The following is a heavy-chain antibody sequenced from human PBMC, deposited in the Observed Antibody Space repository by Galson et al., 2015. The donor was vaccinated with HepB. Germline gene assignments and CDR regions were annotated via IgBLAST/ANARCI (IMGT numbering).Heavy chain of an antibody. D-gene: IGHD2-15*01. V-gene: IGHV1-8*01. CDR1: GYTFTSFD. CDR3: ARGSTLRFGECTAGCCHPDH. CDR2: MNLNSGNT. J-gene: IGHJ5*02. Sequence: SVKVSCKASGYTFTSFDINWVRQAPGQGLEWMGWMNLNSGNTGFARKFQGRVTMTGDTSISTAYMELTSLRSEDTAVYYCARGSTLRFGECTAGCCHPDHWGQGTLVTVSS.